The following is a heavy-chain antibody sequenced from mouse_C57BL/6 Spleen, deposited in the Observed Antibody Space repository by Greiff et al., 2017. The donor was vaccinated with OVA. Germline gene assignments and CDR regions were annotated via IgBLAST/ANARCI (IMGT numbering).Heavy chain of an antibody. V-gene: IGHV5-17*01. CDR2: ISSGSSTI. Sequence: EVKLQESGGGLVKPGGSLKLSCAASGFTFSDYGMHWVRQAPEKGLEWVAYISSGSSTIYYADTVKGRFTISRDNAKNTLFLLMTSLRSEDTAMYYCARSDGYPDDWGQGTTLTVSS. CDR3: ARSDGYPDD. J-gene: IGHJ2*01. CDR1: GFTFSDYG. D-gene: IGHD2-3*01.